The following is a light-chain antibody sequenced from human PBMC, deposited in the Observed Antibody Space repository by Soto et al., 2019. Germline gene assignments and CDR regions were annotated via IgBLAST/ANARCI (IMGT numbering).Light chain of an antibody. V-gene: IGKV3-11*01. J-gene: IGKJ5*01. CDR1: QSVSSY. CDR3: QQRSNWIT. Sequence: EIVLTQSPATLSLSPGERATLSCRASQSVSSYLAWYQQKPVQAPRLLIYDASNRATGIPARFSGSGSGTDFTLTISSLEPEDFAVYYCQQRSNWITFGQGTGLEI. CDR2: DAS.